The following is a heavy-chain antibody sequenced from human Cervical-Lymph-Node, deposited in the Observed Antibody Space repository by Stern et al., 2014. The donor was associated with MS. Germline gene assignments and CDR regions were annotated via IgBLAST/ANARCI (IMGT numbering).Heavy chain of an antibody. J-gene: IGHJ4*02. CDR2: INGGNGNT. Sequence: QVQLVQSGAEVKKPGASVKVSCKASGYTFPDYSMHWVRQAPGQRLEWMGWINGGNGNTKYSQKFQGRVTITRDTSASTAYMELSSLTSDDTAVYYCTRNTGLVSIDYWGQGTLVTVSS. CDR1: GYTFPDYS. D-gene: IGHD5-18*01. CDR3: TRNTGLVSIDY. V-gene: IGHV1-3*01.